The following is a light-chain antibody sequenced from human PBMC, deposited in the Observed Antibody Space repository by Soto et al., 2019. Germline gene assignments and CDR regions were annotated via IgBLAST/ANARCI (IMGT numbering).Light chain of an antibody. CDR2: DAS. Sequence: EIVLTQSPATLSLSPGERATLSFRASQSVSSYLAWYQQKPGQAPGLLIYDASNRATGIPARFSGSGSGTDFTLTISSLEPEDFAVYYCQQRSNWQTFGQGTRLEIK. J-gene: IGKJ5*01. CDR1: QSVSSY. CDR3: QQRSNWQT. V-gene: IGKV3-11*01.